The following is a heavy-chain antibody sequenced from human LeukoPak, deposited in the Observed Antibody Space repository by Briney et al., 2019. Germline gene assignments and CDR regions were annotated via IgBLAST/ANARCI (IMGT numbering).Heavy chain of an antibody. J-gene: IGHJ6*02. CDR3: ARISCTGNSCRPYSYYDMDV. CDR1: GFTFNTFG. Sequence: GRALRLSCAASGFTFNTFGMNWVRQAPGKGLEWVAVIWYDGSNKYYADSVKGRFTISRDNSKSTLYLQVNSLRVEDTAVYYCARISCTGNSCRPYSYYDMDVWGQGTTVTVSS. D-gene: IGHD2-15*01. V-gene: IGHV3-33*01. CDR2: IWYDGSNK.